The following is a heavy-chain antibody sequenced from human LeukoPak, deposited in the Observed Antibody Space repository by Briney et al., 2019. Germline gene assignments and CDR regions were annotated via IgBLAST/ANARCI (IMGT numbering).Heavy chain of an antibody. J-gene: IGHJ4*02. CDR2: VNPNSGNT. CDR1: GYTFTSYD. Sequence: ASVKVSCKASGYTFTSYDINWVRQATGQGLEWMGWVNPNSGNTGYAQKFQGRVTMTRNTSISTAYMELSSLRSEDTAVYYCARGRGAARPFDYWGQGTLVTVSS. D-gene: IGHD6-6*01. V-gene: IGHV1-8*01. CDR3: ARGRGAARPFDY.